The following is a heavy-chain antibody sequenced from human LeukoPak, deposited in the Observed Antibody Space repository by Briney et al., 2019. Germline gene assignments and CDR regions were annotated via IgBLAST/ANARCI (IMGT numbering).Heavy chain of an antibody. CDR2: ISGSGTNT. D-gene: IGHD3-10*01. CDR1: GFTFSSYA. CDR3: AKRRHYYGSGDYYRDP. V-gene: IGHV3-23*01. J-gene: IGHJ5*02. Sequence: QPGGSLSLSCAASGFTFSSYAMSWVRQAPGKGLEWVSSISGSGTNTYYADSVKGRFTISRDNSRNLLFLQMSSLRVEDTAVYYCAKRRHYYGSGDYYRDPWGQGTLVTVSS.